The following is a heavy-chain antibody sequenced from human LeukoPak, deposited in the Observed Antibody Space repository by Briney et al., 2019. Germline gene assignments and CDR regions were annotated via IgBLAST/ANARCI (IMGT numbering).Heavy chain of an antibody. Sequence: PGGSLRLSCAASGFTFSSYWMSWVRQAPGKGLEWVANIKQDGSEKYYVGSVKGRFTISRANAKNSLYLQMNSLRAEDTAVYYCARDLYGDYGGDAFDIWGQGTMVTVSS. J-gene: IGHJ3*02. CDR1: GFTFSSYW. D-gene: IGHD4-17*01. CDR2: IKQDGSEK. CDR3: ARDLYGDYGGDAFDI. V-gene: IGHV3-7*01.